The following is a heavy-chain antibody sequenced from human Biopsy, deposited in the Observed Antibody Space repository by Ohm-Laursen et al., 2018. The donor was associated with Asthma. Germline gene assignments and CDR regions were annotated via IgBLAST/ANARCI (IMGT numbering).Heavy chain of an antibody. V-gene: IGHV3-23*01. J-gene: IGHJ4*02. CDR2: ISGRGGST. CDR1: GFTFSSYA. CDR3: AKAREDIVVVVAVSDS. D-gene: IGHD2-15*01. Sequence: GSLRLSCAASGFTFSSYAMSWVRQPPGKGLEWVSTISGRGGSTYYADSVKGRFTISRDNSKNTLHLQMNSLRAEDTAVYYCAKAREDIVVVVAVSDSWGQGTLVTVSS.